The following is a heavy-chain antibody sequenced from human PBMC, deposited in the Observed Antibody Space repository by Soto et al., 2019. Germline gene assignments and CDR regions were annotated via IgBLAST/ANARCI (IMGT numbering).Heavy chain of an antibody. Sequence: EVQLVESGGGLVQPGESLRLSCAASGFTFSSYWMSWVRQAPGKGLEWVANINQDGSEKYYVDSVKGRFAISRDNAKNSLYLQMDSLRVGDTAVYYCARAQGMGAAGTPHYWGQGTLVTVSS. V-gene: IGHV3-7*01. D-gene: IGHD6-13*01. CDR3: ARAQGMGAAGTPHY. J-gene: IGHJ4*02. CDR1: GFTFSSYW. CDR2: INQDGSEK.